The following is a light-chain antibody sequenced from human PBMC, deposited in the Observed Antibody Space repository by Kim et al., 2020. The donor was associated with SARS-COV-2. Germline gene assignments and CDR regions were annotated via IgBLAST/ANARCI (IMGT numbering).Light chain of an antibody. CDR2: RNI. CDR1: SSNIGTNY. Sequence: QSVLTQPPSASGTPGQRVTISCSGSSSNIGTNYVYWYQQLPGTAPKLLIYRNIQRPSGVPDRFSGSKSGTSASLAISGLRSEDEADYYCAAWDDSLGAHVVFGGGTQLTVL. CDR3: AAWDDSLGAHVV. J-gene: IGLJ2*01. V-gene: IGLV1-47*01.